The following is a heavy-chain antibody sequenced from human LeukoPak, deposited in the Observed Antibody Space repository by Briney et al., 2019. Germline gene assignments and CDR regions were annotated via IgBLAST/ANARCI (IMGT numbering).Heavy chain of an antibody. CDR1: GFTFSSYW. Sequence: GGSLRLSCAASGFTFSSYWMSWVRQAPGKGLEWVASIKQDGSQKPYVDSVKGRFTISRDNGKNSLDLQMNSLRAADTAIYFCARVKDTNDDITFQHWGQGTLVSVSS. J-gene: IGHJ1*01. CDR3: ARVKDTNDDITFQH. CDR2: IKQDGSQK. V-gene: IGHV3-7*01. D-gene: IGHD3-9*01.